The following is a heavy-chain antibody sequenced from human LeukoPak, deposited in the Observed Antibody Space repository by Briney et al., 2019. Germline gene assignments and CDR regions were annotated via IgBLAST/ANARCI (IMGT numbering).Heavy chain of an antibody. Sequence: SETLSLTCTVSGGSISSGDSYWSWIRQPPGKGLEWIGYISYSGSTHYNPSLRSRVIISRDTSRNHFSLNLNSVTAADTAMYYCAKRGPPNYNWFDPWGQGTLVTVSS. CDR2: ISYSGST. CDR3: AKRGPPNYNWFDP. J-gene: IGHJ5*02. CDR1: GGSISSGDSY. V-gene: IGHV4-30-4*01. D-gene: IGHD1-1*01.